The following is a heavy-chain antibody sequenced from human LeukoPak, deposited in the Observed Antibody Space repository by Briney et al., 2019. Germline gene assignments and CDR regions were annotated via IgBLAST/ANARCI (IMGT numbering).Heavy chain of an antibody. V-gene: IGHV3-66*01. CDR3: AIAQGGDYFDY. CDR2: IYSGGST. D-gene: IGHD4-17*01. Sequence: AGGSLRLSCAASGFTVSSNYMSWVRQAPGKGLEWVSVIYSGGSTYYADSVKGRFTISRDNSKNTLYLQMNSLRAEDTAVYYCAIAQGGDYFDYWGQGTLVTVSS. CDR1: GFTVSSNY. J-gene: IGHJ4*02.